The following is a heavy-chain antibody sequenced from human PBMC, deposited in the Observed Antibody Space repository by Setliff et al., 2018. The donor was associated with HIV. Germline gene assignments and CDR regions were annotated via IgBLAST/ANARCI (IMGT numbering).Heavy chain of an antibody. Sequence: ASVKVSCQASGYTFTSYDISWVRQAPGQGLEWMGWISADNGNTNYAQKLQGRVTMTTDTSTSTAYMELRRLRSDDTAVYYCAREIGDYYDSSGYYPPTDYYYGMDVWGQGTTVTVSS. J-gene: IGHJ6*02. CDR2: ISADNGNT. V-gene: IGHV1-18*01. D-gene: IGHD3-22*01. CDR1: GYTFTSYD. CDR3: AREIGDYYDSSGYYPPTDYYYGMDV.